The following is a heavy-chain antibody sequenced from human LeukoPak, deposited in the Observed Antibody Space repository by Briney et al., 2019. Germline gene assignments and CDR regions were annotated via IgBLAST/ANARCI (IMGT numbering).Heavy chain of an antibody. J-gene: IGHJ3*02. V-gene: IGHV4-39*07. Sequence: SETLSLTCTVSGVSISSSNSYWGWIRQPPGKGLEWIGSIYYSGSTYYNPSLKSRVTISVDTSKNQFSLKLSSVTAADTAVYYCATSTVTTSPPQAFLQDAFDIWGQGTMVTVSS. CDR3: ATSTVTTSPPQAFLQDAFDI. CDR1: GVSISSSNSY. D-gene: IGHD4-17*01. CDR2: IYYSGST.